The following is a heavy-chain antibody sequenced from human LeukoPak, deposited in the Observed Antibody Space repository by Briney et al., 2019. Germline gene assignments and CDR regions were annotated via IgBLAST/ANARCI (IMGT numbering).Heavy chain of an antibody. CDR2: INRDGSEK. CDR3: VRGDWYFES. J-gene: IGHJ4*02. V-gene: IGHV3-7*04. Sequence: GGSLRLSCAPSGFNFSDSRMTWVRQGPGKGLQWVANINRDGSEKHFLDSVEGRFTISRDNARKSLYLQMSSLRPQDTAVYFCVRGDWYFESWGQGTLVTVSS. D-gene: IGHD2-21*01. CDR1: GFNFSDSR.